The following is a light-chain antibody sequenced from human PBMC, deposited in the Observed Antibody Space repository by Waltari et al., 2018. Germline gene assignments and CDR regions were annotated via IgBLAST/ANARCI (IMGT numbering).Light chain of an antibody. CDR2: EVT. CDR3: FSYAGSRNWV. V-gene: IGLV2-23*02. Sequence: QSALTQAASVSGSPGQSITMSCPGTNRDAGSYNLVSWYQQNPGEAPKLMIFEVTKRPSGVSNRFSGSKSGNTASLTISGLQAEDEAHYYCFSYAGSRNWVFGGGTKLTVL. J-gene: IGLJ3*02. CDR1: NRDAGSYNL.